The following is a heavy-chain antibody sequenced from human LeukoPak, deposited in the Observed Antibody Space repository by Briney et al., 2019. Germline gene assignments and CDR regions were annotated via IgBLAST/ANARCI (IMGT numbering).Heavy chain of an antibody. CDR2: INTNTGIP. J-gene: IGHJ4*02. V-gene: IGHV7-4-1*02. CDR1: GYNFTTYA. D-gene: IGHD3-22*01. CDR3: ARIDGSGYYPDY. Sequence: ASVKVSCKASGYNFTTYAMNWVRQAPGQGPEWMGWINTNTGIPTYGPGFAGRLVFSLDASVSTAYLQFSSLMAEDTAVYYCARIDGSGYYPDYWGQGTLVTVSS.